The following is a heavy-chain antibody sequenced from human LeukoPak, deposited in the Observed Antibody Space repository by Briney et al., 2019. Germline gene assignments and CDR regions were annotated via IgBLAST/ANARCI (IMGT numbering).Heavy chain of an antibody. V-gene: IGHV3-30*02. CDR1: GFTFGSYG. D-gene: IGHD2-15*01. Sequence: GGSLRLSCAASGFTFGSYGMHWVRQAPGKGLEWVAFIRYDGSNKYYADSVKGRFTISRDNSKNTLYLQMNSLRAEDTAVYYCAKVCSGGSCDPKFDYWGQGTLVTVSS. CDR3: AKVCSGGSCDPKFDY. J-gene: IGHJ4*02. CDR2: IRYDGSNK.